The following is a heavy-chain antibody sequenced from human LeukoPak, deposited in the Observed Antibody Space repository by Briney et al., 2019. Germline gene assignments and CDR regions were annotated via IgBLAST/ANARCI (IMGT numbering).Heavy chain of an antibody. CDR1: GGSFSGYY. V-gene: IGHV4-34*01. J-gene: IGHJ6*02. CDR3: AEAPYYYYGMDV. Sequence: SSETLSLTCAVYGGSFSGYYWSWIRQPPGKGLEWIGEINHSGSTNYNPSLKSRVTISVDTSKNQFSLKLSSVTAADTAVYYCAEAPYYYYGMDVWGQGTTVTVSS. CDR2: INHSGST.